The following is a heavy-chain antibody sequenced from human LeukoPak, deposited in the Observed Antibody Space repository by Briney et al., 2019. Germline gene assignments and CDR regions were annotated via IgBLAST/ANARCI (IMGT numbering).Heavy chain of an antibody. Sequence: PSETLSLTCAVYGGSFSGYYWSWIRQPPGKGLEWIGEINHSGSTNYNPSLKSRVTISVDTSKNQFSLKPSSVTAADTAVYYCARGESYYYGMDAWGQGTTVTVSS. CDR1: GGSFSGYY. J-gene: IGHJ6*02. V-gene: IGHV4-34*01. CDR2: INHSGST. CDR3: ARGESYYYGMDA.